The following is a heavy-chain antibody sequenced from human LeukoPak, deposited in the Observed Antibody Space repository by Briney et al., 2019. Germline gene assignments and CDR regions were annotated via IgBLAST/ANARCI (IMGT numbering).Heavy chain of an antibody. CDR3: ARAQSIAAADHFDY. D-gene: IGHD6-13*01. V-gene: IGHV1-18*01. CDR2: ISAYNGNT. Sequence: GASVKVSCKASGYTFTSYGISWVRQAPGQGLEWMGWISAYNGNTNYAQKLQGRVTMTTDTSTSTAYMELSSLRSEDTAVYYCARAQSIAAADHFDYWGQGTLVTVSS. J-gene: IGHJ4*02. CDR1: GYTFTSYG.